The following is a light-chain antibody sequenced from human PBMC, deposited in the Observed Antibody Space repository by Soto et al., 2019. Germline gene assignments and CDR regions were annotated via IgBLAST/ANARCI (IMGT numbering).Light chain of an antibody. CDR1: QSVATN. CDR3: QQYGSSPRT. CDR2: GAS. J-gene: IGKJ5*01. Sequence: MAQSPATRSVAAGERVTLSCRASQSVATNLAWYQQKPGQAPRLLISGASSRATGIPDRFSGSGSGTAFTLTISRLEPEDFAVYYCQQYGSSPRTFGQGTRLEI. V-gene: IGKV3-20*01.